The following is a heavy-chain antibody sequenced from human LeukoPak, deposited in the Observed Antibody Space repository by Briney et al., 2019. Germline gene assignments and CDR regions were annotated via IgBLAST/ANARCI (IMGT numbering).Heavy chain of an antibody. J-gene: IGHJ3*01. V-gene: IGHV2-70*11. CDR1: GFSLSTSGMC. Sequence: SGPSLVKPTQTLTLTCTFSGFSLSTSGMCVSWIRQPPGKALEWLARIDWDDDKYYSTSLKTRLTISKDTSRNQVVLIMTNMDPVDTATYYCARGFIAAAGTADYWGQGTMVTVSS. CDR2: IDWDDDK. D-gene: IGHD6-13*01. CDR3: ARGFIAAAGTADY.